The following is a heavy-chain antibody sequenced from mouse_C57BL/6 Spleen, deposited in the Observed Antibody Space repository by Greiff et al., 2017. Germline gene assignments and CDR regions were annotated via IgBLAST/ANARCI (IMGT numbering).Heavy chain of an antibody. J-gene: IGHJ2*01. CDR3: ARTLGYYFDY. V-gene: IGHV1-80*01. Sequence: QVQLQQSGAELVKPGASVKISCKASGYAISSYWMNWVKQRPGKGLEWIGQIYPGDGDTNYNGKFKGKGTLTADKSSSTVYMQLSSLTSEDSAVYFCARTLGYYFDYWGQGTTLTVSS. CDR1: GYAISSYW. D-gene: IGHD4-1*01. CDR2: IYPGDGDT.